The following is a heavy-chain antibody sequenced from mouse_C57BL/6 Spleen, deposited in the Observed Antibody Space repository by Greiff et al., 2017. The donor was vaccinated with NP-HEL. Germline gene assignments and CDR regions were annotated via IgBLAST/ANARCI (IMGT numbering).Heavy chain of an antibody. Sequence: VQRVESGAELAKPGASVKLSCKASGYTFTSYWMHWVKQRPGQGLEWIGYINPSSGYTNYNQKFKDKATLTADKSSSTAYMQLSSLTYEDSAVYYCARSGTEYYFDYWGQGTTLTVSS. CDR2: INPSSGYT. V-gene: IGHV1-7*01. D-gene: IGHD3-3*01. CDR1: GYTFTSYW. CDR3: ARSGTEYYFDY. J-gene: IGHJ2*01.